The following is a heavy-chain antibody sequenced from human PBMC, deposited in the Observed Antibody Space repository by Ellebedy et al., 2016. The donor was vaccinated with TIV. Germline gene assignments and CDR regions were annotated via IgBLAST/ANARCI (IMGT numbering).Heavy chain of an antibody. CDR1: GFTFTSSA. V-gene: IGHV1-58*01. CDR2: IVIGSGNT. CDR3: ARRDDFWSGDYYYGMDV. D-gene: IGHD3-3*01. Sequence: ASVKVSCKASGFTFTSSAVQWVRQARGQRLEWIGWIVIGSGNTNYAQKFQERVTITRDMSTSTACMELSSLRSEDTAVYYCARRDDFWSGDYYYGMDVWGQGTTVTVSS. J-gene: IGHJ6*02.